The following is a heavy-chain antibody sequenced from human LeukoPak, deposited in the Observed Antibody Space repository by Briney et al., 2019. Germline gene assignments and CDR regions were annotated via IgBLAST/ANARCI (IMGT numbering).Heavy chain of an antibody. V-gene: IGHV4-61*02. D-gene: IGHD3-10*01. CDR3: ARAVWFGESHFDK. J-gene: IGHJ4*02. Sequence: PSETLSFTCTVSGGSISSGGYYWSWIRQTAGKGLEWFGRIYTSGSTNYNPSLKSRVTISVDTSSNQFSLRLSSVTAADTAFYYCARAVWFGESHFDKWGQGTLVTVSS. CDR1: GGSISSGGYY. CDR2: IYTSGST.